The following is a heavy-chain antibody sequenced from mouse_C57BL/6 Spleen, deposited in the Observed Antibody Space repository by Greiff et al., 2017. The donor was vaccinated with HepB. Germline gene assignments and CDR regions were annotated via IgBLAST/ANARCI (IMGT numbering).Heavy chain of an antibody. CDR1: GYTFTDYN. J-gene: IGHJ2*01. Sequence: DVQLQESGPELVKPGASVKMSCKASGYTFTDYNMHWVKQSHGKSLEWIGYINPNNGGTSYNQKFKGKATLTVNKSSSTAYMELRSLTSEDSAVYYCAEGVYYYGSSLYYFDYWGQGTTLTVSS. CDR2: INPNNGGT. CDR3: AEGVYYYGSSLYYFDY. V-gene: IGHV1-22*01. D-gene: IGHD1-1*01.